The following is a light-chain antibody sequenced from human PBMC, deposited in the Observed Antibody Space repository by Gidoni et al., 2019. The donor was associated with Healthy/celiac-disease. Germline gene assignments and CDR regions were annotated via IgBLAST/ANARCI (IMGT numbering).Light chain of an antibody. J-gene: IGKJ4*01. Sequence: EIVLTQSPATLPLSPGERATLSCRAIQSFSSYLAWYQQQPGQAPRLLIYAASNRATGSPARFSGSGSGTDFTLTISSLEPEDFAVYYCQQRSNWPLTFGGGTKVEIK. CDR1: QSFSSY. V-gene: IGKV3-11*01. CDR3: QQRSNWPLT. CDR2: AAS.